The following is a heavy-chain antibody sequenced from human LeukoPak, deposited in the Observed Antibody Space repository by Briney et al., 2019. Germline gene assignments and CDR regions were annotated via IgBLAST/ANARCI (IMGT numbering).Heavy chain of an antibody. CDR1: GYTFTGYY. V-gene: IGHV1-2*02. CDR2: INPNSGGT. Sequence: ASVKVSCKASGYTFTGYYMHWVRQAPGQGLEWMGGINPNSGGTNYAQKFQGRVTMTRDTSISTAYMELSRLRSDDTAVYYCARGKTRRITMVRGVTSIDYWGQGTLVTVSS. CDR3: ARGKTRRITMVRGVTSIDY. J-gene: IGHJ4*02. D-gene: IGHD3-10*01.